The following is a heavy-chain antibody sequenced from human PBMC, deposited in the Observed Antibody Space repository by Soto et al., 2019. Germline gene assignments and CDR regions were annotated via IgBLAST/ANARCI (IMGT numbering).Heavy chain of an antibody. J-gene: IGHJ3*02. Sequence: GGSLRLSCAASGFTFSSYEMNWVRQAPGKGLEWVSHISSGGSNICYGDSVKGRFTISRDNAKNSLYLQMNSLRAEDTAVYYCARGTRPDAFDIWGQGTMVTVSS. V-gene: IGHV3-48*03. CDR1: GFTFSSYE. CDR2: ISSGGSNI. CDR3: ARGTRPDAFDI.